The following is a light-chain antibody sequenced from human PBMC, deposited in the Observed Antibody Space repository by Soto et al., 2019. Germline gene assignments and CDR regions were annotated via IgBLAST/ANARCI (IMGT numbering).Light chain of an antibody. Sequence: ETVMTQSPATLSVSPGERATLSCRATQSVRDKVAWYQQKPGQAPRLLIYGASTRANGIPARFSGSGSGAALSLTISSLQYADYSVYYSRQYYKWFSITFGQGTRLEIK. CDR2: GAS. CDR1: QSVRDK. J-gene: IGKJ5*01. CDR3: RQYYKWFSIT. V-gene: IGKV3-15*01.